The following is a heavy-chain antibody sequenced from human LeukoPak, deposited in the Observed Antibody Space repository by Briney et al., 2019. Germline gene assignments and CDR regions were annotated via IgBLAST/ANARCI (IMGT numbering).Heavy chain of an antibody. CDR1: GLTFSSYW. V-gene: IGHV3-7*01. CDR3: ARGDSGWGGGDAFHI. CDR2: IKQDGTET. Sequence: GGSLRLSCAASGLTFSSYWMSWVRQAPGKGLEWVASIKQDGTETYYVDSVKGRFTISRDNAKNSLYLQMNSLRDDDTAMYYCARGDSGWGGGDAFHIWGQGTMVTVSS. D-gene: IGHD3-10*01. J-gene: IGHJ3*02.